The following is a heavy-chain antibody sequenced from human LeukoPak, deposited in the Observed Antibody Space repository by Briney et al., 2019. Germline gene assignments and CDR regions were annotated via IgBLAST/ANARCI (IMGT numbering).Heavy chain of an antibody. CDR1: GFTFSSYA. V-gene: IGHV3-23*01. CDR2: ISGSGGST. D-gene: IGHD5-18*01. Sequence: GGSLRLSCAASGFTFSSYAMSWVRQAPGKGLEWVSAISGSGGSTYYADSVNGRFTISRDNSKNTLYLQMNSLRAEDTAVYYCAKGRLIRMQLWFGDYWGQGTLVTVSS. CDR3: AKGRLIRMQLWFGDY. J-gene: IGHJ4*02.